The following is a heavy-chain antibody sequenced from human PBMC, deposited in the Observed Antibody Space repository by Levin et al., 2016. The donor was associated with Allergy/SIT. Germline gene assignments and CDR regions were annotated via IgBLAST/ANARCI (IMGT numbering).Heavy chain of an antibody. CDR3: AREGLGQRPLDY. Sequence: SETLSLTCSVSGDSINNFFWTWIRQTPGKGLEWIGYIYYDGSTKYNPSLNSRVTISRDTSENRISLKLASVTAADTAVYYCAREGLGQRPLDYWGQGTLVSVSS. V-gene: IGHV4-59*01. J-gene: IGHJ4*02. CDR1: GDSINNFF. D-gene: IGHD6-25*01. CDR2: IYYDGST.